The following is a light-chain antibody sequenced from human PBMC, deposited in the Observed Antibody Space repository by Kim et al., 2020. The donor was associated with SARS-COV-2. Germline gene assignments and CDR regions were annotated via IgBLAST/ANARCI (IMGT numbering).Light chain of an antibody. CDR2: WAS. CDR1: QSLLYSSNNKNY. J-gene: IGKJ2*01. CDR3: QQYYSTPYT. V-gene: IGKV4-1*01. Sequence: DIVMTQSPDSLAVSLGERATINCKSSQSLLYSSNNKNYLAWYQQKPGQPPKLLIYWASTRESGVPDRFSGSGSGADFTLTISSLQAEDVAVYYCQQYYSTPYTLGQWTELPI.